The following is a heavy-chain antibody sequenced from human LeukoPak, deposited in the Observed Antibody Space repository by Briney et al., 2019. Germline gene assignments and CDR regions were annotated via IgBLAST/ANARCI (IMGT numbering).Heavy chain of an antibody. D-gene: IGHD6-6*01. J-gene: IGHJ4*02. CDR1: GYSFTGYY. Sequence: GASVKVSCKASGYSFTGYYIHWVRQAPGQGLEWMGWINPNNGGTNQVQKFQGRVTMTRDTSINTAYMEVSSLRSDDTAVYYYARYSNSGGDYWGQGTLVTVSS. V-gene: IGHV1-2*02. CDR2: INPNNGGT. CDR3: ARYSNSGGDY.